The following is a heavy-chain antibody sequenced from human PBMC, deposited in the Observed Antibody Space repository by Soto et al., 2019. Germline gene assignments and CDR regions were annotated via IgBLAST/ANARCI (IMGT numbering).Heavy chain of an antibody. J-gene: IGHJ4*02. V-gene: IGHV1-2*02. CDR3: ATFEYSSSSFDY. CDR1: GYTFTGYY. D-gene: IGHD6-6*01. CDR2: INPNSGGT. Sequence: ASVKVSCKASGYTFTGYYMHWVRQAPGQGLEWMGWINPNSGGTNYAQKFQGRVTMTRDTSISTAYMELSRLRSDDTAVYYCATFEYSSSSFDYWGQGTLVTVYS.